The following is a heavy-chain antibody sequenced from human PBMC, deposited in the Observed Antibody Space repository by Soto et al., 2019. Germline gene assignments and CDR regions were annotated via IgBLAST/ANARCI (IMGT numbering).Heavy chain of an antibody. J-gene: IGHJ3*02. D-gene: IGHD3-10*01. Sequence: EVQLLESGGGLVQPGGSLRLSCAASGFTFSSYAMSWVRQAPGKGLEWVSAISGSGGSTYYADSVKGRFTISRDNSKNTLYVHMNGPRAEDTAVDYCAKVSFIWPFDIWGQGTMVTVSS. CDR1: GFTFSSYA. CDR2: ISGSGGST. CDR3: AKVSFIWPFDI. V-gene: IGHV3-23*01.